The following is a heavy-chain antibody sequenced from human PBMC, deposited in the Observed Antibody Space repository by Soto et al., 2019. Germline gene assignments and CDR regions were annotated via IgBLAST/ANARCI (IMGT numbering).Heavy chain of an antibody. D-gene: IGHD2-15*01. CDR1: GFTFSNHW. J-gene: IGHJ6*03. Sequence: EVQLVESGGGLVQPGGSLRLSCVASGFTFSNHWMSWVRQAPGKGMEWVASIKQDGSEKYYMDSVKGRFTVSRDKAKKSLYLQMNSLRAEDTAVYYCARFCSGGSCYPAFYYFYMDVWGRGTAVTVSS. V-gene: IGHV3-7*01. CDR3: ARFCSGGSCYPAFYYFYMDV. CDR2: IKQDGSEK.